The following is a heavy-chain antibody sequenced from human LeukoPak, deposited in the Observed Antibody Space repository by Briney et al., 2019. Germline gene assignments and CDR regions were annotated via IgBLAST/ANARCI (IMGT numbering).Heavy chain of an antibody. CDR3: ASRIEVAGKGEFDY. CDR2: IIPIFGTA. V-gene: IGHV1-69*05. CDR1: GGTFSSYA. Sequence: GASVKVSCKASGGTFSSYAISWVRQAPGQGLEWMGGIIPIFGTANYAQKFQGRVPITTDESTSTAYMELSSLRSEDTAVYYCASRIEVAGKGEFDYWGQGTLVTVSS. J-gene: IGHJ4*02. D-gene: IGHD6-19*01.